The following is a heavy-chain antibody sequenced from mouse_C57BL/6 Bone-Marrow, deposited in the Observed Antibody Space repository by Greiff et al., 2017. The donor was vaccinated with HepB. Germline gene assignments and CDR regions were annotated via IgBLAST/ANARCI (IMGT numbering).Heavy chain of an antibody. V-gene: IGHV7-1*01. CDR2: SRNKANDYTT. D-gene: IGHD2-3*01. J-gene: IGHJ1*03. CDR3: ARDLYDGYSNWYFDV. Sequence: EVKLVESGGGLVQSGRSLRLSCATSGFTFSDFYMEWVRQAPGKGLEWIAASRNKANDYTTEYSASVKGRFIVSRDTSQSILYLQMNALRAEDTAIYYCARDLYDGYSNWYFDVWGTGTTVTVSS. CDR1: GFTFSDFY.